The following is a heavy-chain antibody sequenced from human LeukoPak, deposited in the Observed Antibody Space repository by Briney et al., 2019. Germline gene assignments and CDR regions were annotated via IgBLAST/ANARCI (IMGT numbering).Heavy chain of an antibody. CDR1: GGSISSYY. CDR3: ARGLRGNFVF. Sequence: PSETLSLTCTVSGGSISSYYWSWIRQPPGKGLEWIGEINHSGSTNYNPSLKSRVTISVDTSKNQFSLKLSSVTAADTAVYYCARGLRGNFVFWGQGTLVTVSS. CDR2: INHSGST. D-gene: IGHD3-16*01. J-gene: IGHJ4*02. V-gene: IGHV4-34*01.